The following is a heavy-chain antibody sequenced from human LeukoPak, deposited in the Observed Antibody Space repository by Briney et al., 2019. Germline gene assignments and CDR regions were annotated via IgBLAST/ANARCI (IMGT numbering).Heavy chain of an antibody. V-gene: IGHV4-30-2*01. D-gene: IGHD4-11*01. CDR1: GGSISSGGYY. CDR3: ARVTPDYGNYYFDY. J-gene: IGHJ4*02. CDR2: IYHSGST. Sequence: SQTLSLTCTVSGGSISSGGYYWSWIRQPPGKGLEWIGYIYHSGSTYYNPSLKSRVTISVDRSKNQFSLKLSSVTAADTAVYYCARVTPDYGNYYFDYWGQGTLVTVSS.